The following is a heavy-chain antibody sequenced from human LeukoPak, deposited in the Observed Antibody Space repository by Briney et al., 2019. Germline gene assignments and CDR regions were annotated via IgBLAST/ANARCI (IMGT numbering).Heavy chain of an antibody. CDR1: GFIFSDSA. Sequence: GGSLKLSCAASGFIFSDSAMHWVRQASGKGLEWVGHVRSKPNNYETAYAASVKGRFTISRDDSKNTAYLQMNSLKTEDTAVYYCSSPAHDFDFWSGYYSFWGPGILVTVSS. CDR3: SSPAHDFDFWSGYYSF. CDR2: VRSKPNNYET. D-gene: IGHD3-3*01. J-gene: IGHJ4*02. V-gene: IGHV3-73*01.